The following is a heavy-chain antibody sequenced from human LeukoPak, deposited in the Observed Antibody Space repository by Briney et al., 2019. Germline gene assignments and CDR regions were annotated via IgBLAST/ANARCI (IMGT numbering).Heavy chain of an antibody. V-gene: IGHV3-21*01. J-gene: IGHJ4*02. CDR1: GFTFSSYS. CDR2: ISSSSSYI. CDR3: AIFGDYSLLFDY. D-gene: IGHD4-17*01. Sequence: GGSLRLSCAASGFTFSSYSMNWVRQAPGKGLEWVSSISSSSSYIYYADSVKGRFTISRDNAKNSLYLQMNSLRAEDTAVYYCAIFGDYSLLFDYWGQGTLVTVSS.